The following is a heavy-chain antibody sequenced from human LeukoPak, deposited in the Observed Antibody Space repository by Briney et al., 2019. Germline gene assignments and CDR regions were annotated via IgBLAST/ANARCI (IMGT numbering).Heavy chain of an antibody. CDR1: GFTFSSYA. Sequence: PGGSLRLSCAASGFTFSSYAMTWVRQAPGKGLEWVSVISGSGSSTFYANSVKGRFTISRDNSKNTVDLQMDSLRAEDAAVYYCTKGASTSCYIQSDHWGRGILVTVSS. CDR2: ISGSGSST. CDR3: TKGASTSCYIQSDH. V-gene: IGHV3-23*01. D-gene: IGHD2-2*01. J-gene: IGHJ4*02.